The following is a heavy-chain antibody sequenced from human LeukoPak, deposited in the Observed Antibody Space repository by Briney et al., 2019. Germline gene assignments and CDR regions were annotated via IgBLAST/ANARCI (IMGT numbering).Heavy chain of an antibody. J-gene: IGHJ4*02. D-gene: IGHD3-10*01. CDR1: GFPFSSYG. Sequence: GGSLRLSCAASGFPFSSYGIHWVRQTPGKGPEWVAFIGYDGSKKYYADSVRGRSTISRDNSKNTVDLQMKSLRAEDTAVYYCAKDGRVGFSGGLQWFGGFLNHFDHWGQGIPVTVSS. CDR3: AKDGRVGFSGGLQWFGGFLNHFDH. V-gene: IGHV3-30*02. CDR2: IGYDGSKK.